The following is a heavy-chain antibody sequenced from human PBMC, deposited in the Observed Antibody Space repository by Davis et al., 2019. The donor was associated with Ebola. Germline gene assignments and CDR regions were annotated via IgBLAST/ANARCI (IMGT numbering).Heavy chain of an antibody. V-gene: IGHV4-34*01. CDR1: GGSISSYY. J-gene: IGHJ6*04. CDR3: ARGVLIEVVGNPQMDV. Sequence: PSETLSLTCTVSGGSISSYYWSWIRQPPGKGLEWIGEINHSGSTNYNPSLKSRVTISVDTSKNQFSLKLSSVTAADTAVYYCARGVLIEVVGNPQMDVWGKGTTVTVSS. CDR2: INHSGST. D-gene: IGHD2-15*01.